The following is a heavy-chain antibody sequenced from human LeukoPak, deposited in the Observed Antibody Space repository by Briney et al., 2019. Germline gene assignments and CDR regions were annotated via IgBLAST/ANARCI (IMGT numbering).Heavy chain of an antibody. Sequence: ASVKVSCKASGYTLTGYYMHWVRQAPGQGLEWMGWINPNSGGTNYAQKFQGRVTMTRDTSISTAYMELSRLRSDDTAVYYCARDPNKYYYDSSGYSYFDYWGQGTLVTVSS. V-gene: IGHV1-2*02. CDR3: ARDPNKYYYDSSGYSYFDY. J-gene: IGHJ4*02. D-gene: IGHD3-22*01. CDR1: GYTLTGYY. CDR2: INPNSGGT.